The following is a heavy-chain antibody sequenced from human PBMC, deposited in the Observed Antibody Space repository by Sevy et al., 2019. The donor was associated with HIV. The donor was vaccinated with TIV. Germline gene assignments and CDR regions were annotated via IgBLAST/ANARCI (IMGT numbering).Heavy chain of an antibody. D-gene: IGHD3-10*01. CDR1: GFTFSSYN. Sequence: GGSLRLSCVASGFTFSSYNMNWVRQAPGKGLEWVSSISSSSSYVYHADSVKGRFTISRDNAKNSLYLHMNSLRADDTAVYYCVRDGGDEYGAGSYYGPFDYWGRGTLVTVSS. J-gene: IGHJ4*02. V-gene: IGHV3-21*06. CDR2: ISSSSSYV. CDR3: VRDGGDEYGAGSYYGPFDY.